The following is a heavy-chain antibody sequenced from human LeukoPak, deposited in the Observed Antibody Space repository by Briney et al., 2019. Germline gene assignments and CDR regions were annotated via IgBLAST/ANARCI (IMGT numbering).Heavy chain of an antibody. V-gene: IGHV3-48*02. CDR2: ISSSSSTI. D-gene: IGHD6-19*01. J-gene: IGHJ6*02. Sequence: GGSLRLSCAASGFTFSSYSMNWVRQAPGKGLEWVSYISSSSSTIYYADSVKGRFTISRDNAKNSLYLQMNSLRDEDTAVYYCARDWSDKVIAVAGKGPSRYYYGMDVWGQGTTVTVSS. CDR1: GFTFSSYS. CDR3: ARDWSDKVIAVAGKGPSRYYYGMDV.